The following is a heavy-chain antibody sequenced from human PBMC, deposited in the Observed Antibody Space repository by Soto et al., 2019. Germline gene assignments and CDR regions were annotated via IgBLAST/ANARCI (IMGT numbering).Heavy chain of an antibody. D-gene: IGHD2-21*02. Sequence: ALVKVSCKPSGYTFNTYYLHWLRQAPGQALEWMGVIHPSGGGTTYAQKFLGRVTVTRDTSTTTVFMELSSLRSDDTAVYYCARGGHIAVVTASFDYWGQGTLVTVSS. CDR1: GYTFNTYY. CDR2: IHPSGGGT. J-gene: IGHJ4*02. CDR3: ARGGHIAVVTASFDY. V-gene: IGHV1-46*02.